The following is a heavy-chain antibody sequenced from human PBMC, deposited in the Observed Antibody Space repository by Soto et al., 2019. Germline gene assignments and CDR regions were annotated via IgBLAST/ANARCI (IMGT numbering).Heavy chain of an antibody. CDR3: ARVGESSGTWFDP. D-gene: IGHD6-19*01. J-gene: IGHJ5*02. CDR2: IIPIFGTA. CDR1: GGTFSSYS. Sequence: SVKVSCKASGGTFSSYSISWVRQAPGQGLEWMGGIIPIFGTANYAQKFQGRVTITADKSTSTAYMELSSLRSEDTAVYYCARVGESSGTWFDPWGQGTLVTVSS. V-gene: IGHV1-69*06.